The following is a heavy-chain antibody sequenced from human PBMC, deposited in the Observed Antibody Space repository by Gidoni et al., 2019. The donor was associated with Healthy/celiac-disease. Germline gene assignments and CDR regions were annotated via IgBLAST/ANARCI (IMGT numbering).Heavy chain of an antibody. Sequence: EVQLVESGGGLVKPGGSLRLSCAASGFTFSSYSMNWVRQAPGTGLEWVAYISSGSSYIYYADSVKGRFTISRDNAKNALYLKMNSLRAEDTAVYYCAREDGYMDVWGKGTTVTVSS. CDR3: AREDGYMDV. V-gene: IGHV3-21*01. J-gene: IGHJ6*03. CDR2: ISSGSSYI. CDR1: GFTFSSYS.